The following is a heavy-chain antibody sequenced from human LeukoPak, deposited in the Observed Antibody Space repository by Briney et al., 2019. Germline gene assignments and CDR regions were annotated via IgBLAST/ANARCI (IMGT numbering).Heavy chain of an antibody. D-gene: IGHD6-25*01. CDR3: ARVAATATGAYDI. V-gene: IGHV3-7*04. J-gene: IGHJ3*02. Sequence: PGGSLRLSCAACEFSFSNYWMSWVRQAPGKGLEWVASIKQDGSEKNYVDSVKGRFTISRGNTKSSLYLQMNSLRAEDTAVYYCARVAATATGAYDIWGQGTMVTVSS. CDR1: EFSFSNYW. CDR2: IKQDGSEK.